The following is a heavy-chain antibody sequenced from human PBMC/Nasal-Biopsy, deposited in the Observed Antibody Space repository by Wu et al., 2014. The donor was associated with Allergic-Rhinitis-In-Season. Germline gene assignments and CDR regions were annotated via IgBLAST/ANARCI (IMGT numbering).Heavy chain of an antibody. V-gene: IGHV4-38-2*02. D-gene: IGHD1-26*01. CDR1: GGSISGYF. Sequence: TLSLTCTVSGGSISGYFCTWIRQPPGKGLEWIGSIYSSGKTYYNPSLNSRVTISVDTSENQFSLKLSSVTAADTAVYYCARGYSGGAYVPGYWGQGTLVTVSS. J-gene: IGHJ4*02. CDR3: ARGYSGGAYVPGY. CDR2: IYSSGKT.